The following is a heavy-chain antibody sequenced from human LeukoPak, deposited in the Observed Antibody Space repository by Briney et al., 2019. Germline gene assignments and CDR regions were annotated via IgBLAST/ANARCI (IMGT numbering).Heavy chain of an antibody. V-gene: IGHV4-34*01. CDR1: GVSFSGYY. D-gene: IGHD3-9*01. J-gene: IGHJ3*02. CDR2: INHSGST. Sequence: PSETLSLTCAVYGVSFSGYYWSWIRQPPGKGLEWIGEINHSGSTNYNPSLKSRVTISVDTSKKQFSLNLSSVTPADTAVYYCARELPRLRYFDWLFDDDAFDIWGQGTMVTVSS. CDR3: ARELPRLRYFDWLFDDDAFDI.